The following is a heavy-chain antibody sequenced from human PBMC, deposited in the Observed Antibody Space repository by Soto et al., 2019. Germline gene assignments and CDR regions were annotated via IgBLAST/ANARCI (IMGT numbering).Heavy chain of an antibody. J-gene: IGHJ6*02. Sequence: GGSLRLSCAASGFTFSSYDMHWVRQATGKGLEWVSAIGTAGDTYYPGSVKGRFTISRENAKNSLYLQMNSLRAEDTAVYYCARVGGTAMGLDVWGQGTTVTVSS. CDR3: ARVGGTAMGLDV. V-gene: IGHV3-13*01. D-gene: IGHD5-18*01. CDR1: GFTFSSYD. CDR2: IGTAGDT.